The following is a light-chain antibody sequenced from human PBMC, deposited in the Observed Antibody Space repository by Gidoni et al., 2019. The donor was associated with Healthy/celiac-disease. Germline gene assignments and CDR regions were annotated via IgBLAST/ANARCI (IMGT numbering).Light chain of an antibody. Sequence: EIVLTQSPATLSLSPGERATLSCRASQSVSSYLAWYQQKPGQAPRLLIYDASNRATGIPARFSGSGSGTGFTLTISSLEPEDFAVYYCQQRSNWPPWTFGQETKVEIK. CDR1: QSVSSY. CDR2: DAS. J-gene: IGKJ1*01. CDR3: QQRSNWPPWT. V-gene: IGKV3-11*01.